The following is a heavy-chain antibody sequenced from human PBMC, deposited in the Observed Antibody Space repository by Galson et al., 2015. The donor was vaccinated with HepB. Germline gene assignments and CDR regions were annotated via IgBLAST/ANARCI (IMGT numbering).Heavy chain of an antibody. CDR2: IIPIFGTA. CDR3: ARVGYWNSNLWWFDP. J-gene: IGHJ5*02. Sequence: SVKVSCKASGGTFSSYAISWVRQAPGQGLEWMGGIIPIFGTANYAQKFQGRVTITADESTSTAYMELSSLRSKDTAVYYCARVGYWNSNLWWFDPWGQGTLVTVSS. D-gene: IGHD1-7*01. CDR1: GGTFSSYA. V-gene: IGHV1-69*13.